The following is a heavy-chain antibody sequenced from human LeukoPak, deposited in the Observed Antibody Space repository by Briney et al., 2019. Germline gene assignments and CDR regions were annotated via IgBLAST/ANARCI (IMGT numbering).Heavy chain of an antibody. V-gene: IGHV3-30*18. CDR2: ISYDGSNK. CDR1: GFTSSSYG. Sequence: GGSLRLSCAASGFTSSSYGMHWVRQAPGKGLEWVAVISYDGSNKYYADSVKGRFTISRDNSKNTLYLQMNSLRAEDTAVYYCAKEELGAFDIWGQGTMVTVSS. CDR3: AKEELGAFDI. J-gene: IGHJ3*02. D-gene: IGHD6-13*01.